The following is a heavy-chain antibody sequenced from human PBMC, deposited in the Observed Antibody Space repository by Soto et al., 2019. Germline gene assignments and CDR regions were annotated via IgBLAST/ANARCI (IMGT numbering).Heavy chain of an antibody. D-gene: IGHD3-9*01. V-gene: IGHV3-74*01. CDR3: AREYYGLLSGYYTDY. CDR2: ISGDGVTT. CDR1: GFPFSSYW. J-gene: IGHJ4*02. Sequence: EVQLVESGGDLVQRGGSLRLSCAASGFPFSSYWMHWVRHTPGKGLDWVARISGDGVTTYYADSVTGRFTVSRDNAKNTMSLQICSLRAGDTAVYYCAREYYGLLSGYYTDYWGQGTLVSVSS.